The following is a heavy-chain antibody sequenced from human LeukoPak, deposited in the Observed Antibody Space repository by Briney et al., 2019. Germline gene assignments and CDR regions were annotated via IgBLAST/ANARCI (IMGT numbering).Heavy chain of an antibody. CDR2: IYYSGST. Sequence: SETLSLTCTVSGGSISSYYWSWIRQPPGKGLEWIGYIYYSGSTNYNPSLKSRVTISVDTSKNQFSLKLSSVTAADTAVYYCARRKGSSPYYFDYWGQGTLVTVSS. CDR1: GGSISSYY. V-gene: IGHV4-59*01. J-gene: IGHJ4*02. D-gene: IGHD6-6*01. CDR3: ARRKGSSPYYFDY.